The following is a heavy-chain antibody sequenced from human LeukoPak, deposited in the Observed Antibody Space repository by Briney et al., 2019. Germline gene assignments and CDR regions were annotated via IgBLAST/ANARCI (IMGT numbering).Heavy chain of an antibody. J-gene: IGHJ4*02. CDR2: IYYSVST. D-gene: IGHD6-13*01. V-gene: IGHV4-39*01. CDR1: GGSISSSSYY. CDR3: ARHRGAISSSSWPPYFDY. Sequence: PSETLSLTCTVSGGSISSSSYYWGWIRQPPGKGLEWVGSIYYSVSTYSNPSLTSRVTISPDTSQNQFSLQLSSVTAADTAVYYCARHRGAISSSSWPPYFDYWGQGTLVTVSS.